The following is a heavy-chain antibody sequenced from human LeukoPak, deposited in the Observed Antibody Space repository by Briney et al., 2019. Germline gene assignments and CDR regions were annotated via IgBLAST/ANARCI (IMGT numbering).Heavy chain of an antibody. J-gene: IGHJ6*02. D-gene: IGHD6-13*01. V-gene: IGHV3-30-3*01. Sequence: PGGSPRLSCAASGFTFSSYAMHWVRQAPGKGLEWVAVISYDGSNKYYADSVKGRLTISRDNSKNTLYLQMNSLRAEDTAVYYCARVASIAAAGYYYFGMDVWGQGTPVTVSS. CDR1: GFTFSSYA. CDR3: ARVASIAAAGYYYFGMDV. CDR2: ISYDGSNK.